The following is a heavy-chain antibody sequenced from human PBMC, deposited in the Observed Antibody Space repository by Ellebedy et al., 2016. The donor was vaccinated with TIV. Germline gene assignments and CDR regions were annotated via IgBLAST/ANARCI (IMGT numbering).Heavy chain of an antibody. V-gene: IGHV3-23*01. J-gene: IGHJ4*02. CDR2: ISGSGGST. CDR1: GFTFSSYS. Sequence: GESLKISCAASGFTFSSYSMNWVRQAPGKGLEWVSAISGSGGSTYYADSVKGRFTISRDNSKNTLYLQIKTLRTEDTAVYYCARRDYSNYDLDYWGQGTLVTVSS. CDR3: ARRDYSNYDLDY. D-gene: IGHD4-11*01.